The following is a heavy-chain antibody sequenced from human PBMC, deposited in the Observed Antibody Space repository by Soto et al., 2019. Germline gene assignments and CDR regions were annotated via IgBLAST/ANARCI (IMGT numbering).Heavy chain of an antibody. CDR3: ARVGASGSHIGC. J-gene: IGHJ4*01. D-gene: IGHD1-26*01. Sequence: QVPLVQSGAEVKKPGYALKVSCKASGHTFSSYAISWVRQAPGQGLERMGGIIPIFGPANYAQKFQGRVTMTADEATSIGYMELSSLRSEDTAVYYCARVGASGSHIGCWGHGPLVTLSS. V-gene: IGHV1-69*01. CDR2: IIPIFGPA. CDR1: GHTFSSYA.